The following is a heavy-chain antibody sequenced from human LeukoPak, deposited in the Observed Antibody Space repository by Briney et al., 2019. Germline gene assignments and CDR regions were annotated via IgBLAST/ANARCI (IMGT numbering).Heavy chain of an antibody. CDR2: ISAYNGNT. CDR1: GYTFTSYG. V-gene: IGHV1-18*01. J-gene: IGHJ4*02. D-gene: IGHD3-10*01. Sequence: ASVKVSCKASGYTFTSYGISWVRQAPGQGLEWMGWISAYNGNTNYAQKLQGRVTMTTDTSTSTAYMELRSLRSDDTAVYYCARDTYYYGSGSYSAVYYWGQGTLVTVSS. CDR3: ARDTYYYGSGSYSAVYY.